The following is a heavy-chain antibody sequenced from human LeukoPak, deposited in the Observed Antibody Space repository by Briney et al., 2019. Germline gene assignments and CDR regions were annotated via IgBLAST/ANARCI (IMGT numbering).Heavy chain of an antibody. CDR1: GFTVSSNY. J-gene: IGHJ6*02. Sequence: GGSQRLSCAASGFTVSSNYMTWVRQAPGKGLEWVSVIYSGGSTYYADSVKGRFTISRDNSKNTLYLQMNSLRAEDTAVYYCAKDLYGSGSYYYYGMDVWGQGTTVTVSS. CDR3: AKDLYGSGSYYYYGMDV. V-gene: IGHV3-53*05. CDR2: IYSGGST. D-gene: IGHD3-10*01.